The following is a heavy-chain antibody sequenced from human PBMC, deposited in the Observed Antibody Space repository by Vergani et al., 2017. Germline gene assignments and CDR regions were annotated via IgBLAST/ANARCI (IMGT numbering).Heavy chain of an antibody. Sequence: QVQLVQSGAEVKKPGASVKVSCKASGYTFTSYAMHWVRQAPGQGLEWMGGIIPIFGTANYAQRFQGRVTITADESPSTAYMELSSLRAEATAVYYCARDLGGTYGGYALDYFDYWGQGTLVTVSS. J-gene: IGHJ4*02. CDR1: GYTFTSYA. D-gene: IGHD5-12*01. V-gene: IGHV1-69*13. CDR2: IIPIFGTA. CDR3: ARDLGGTYGGYALDYFDY.